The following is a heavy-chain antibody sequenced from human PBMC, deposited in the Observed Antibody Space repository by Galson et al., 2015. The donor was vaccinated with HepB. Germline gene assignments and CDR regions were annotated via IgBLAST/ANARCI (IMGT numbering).Heavy chain of an antibody. J-gene: IGHJ1*01. V-gene: IGHV3-15*07. CDR1: GFTFSNAW. CDR3: TTDLPPYSSSWYRSREYFQH. CDR2: IKSKTDGGTT. D-gene: IGHD6-13*01. Sequence: SLRLSCAASGFTFSNAWMNWVRQAPGKGLEWVGRIKSKTDGGTTDYAAPVKGGFTISRDDSKNTLYLQMNSLKTEDTAVYYCTTDLPPYSSSWYRSREYFQHWGQGTLATVSS.